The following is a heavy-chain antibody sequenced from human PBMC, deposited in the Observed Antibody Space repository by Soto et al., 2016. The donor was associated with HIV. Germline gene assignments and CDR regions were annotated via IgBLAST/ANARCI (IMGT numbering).Heavy chain of an antibody. CDR2: VRTEAANTAT. J-gene: IGHJ5*01. CDR3: TRDGGTYNWLDS. CDR1: GFTFSDCA. Sequence: EVQLVESGGDLVQPGGSLKLSCAGSGFTFSDCAIHWVRQASGKGLEWIGVVRTEAANTATEYLASVKGRFTISRDDSENLAYLQMNSLKSEDTAIYYCTRDGGTYNWLDSWGQGTLVTVSS. D-gene: IGHD1-26*01. V-gene: IGHV3-73*01.